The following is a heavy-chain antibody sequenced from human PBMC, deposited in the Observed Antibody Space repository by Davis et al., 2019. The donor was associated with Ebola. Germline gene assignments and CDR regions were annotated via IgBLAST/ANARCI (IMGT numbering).Heavy chain of an antibody. CDR3: AREDNWNDLDY. CDR1: GFTFSSYG. D-gene: IGHD1-1*01. J-gene: IGHJ4*02. CDR2: ISYDGSNK. Sequence: GESLKISCAASGFTFSSYGMHWVRQAPGKGLEWVAVISYDGSNKYYADSVKGRFTISRDNSKNTLYLQMNSLRAEDTAVYYCAREDNWNDLDYWGQGTLVTVSS. V-gene: IGHV3-30*03.